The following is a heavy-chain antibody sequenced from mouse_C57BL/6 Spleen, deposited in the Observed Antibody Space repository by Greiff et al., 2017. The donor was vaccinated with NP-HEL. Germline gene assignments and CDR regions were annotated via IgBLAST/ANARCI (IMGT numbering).Heavy chain of an antibody. CDR1: GFSLTSYG. D-gene: IGHD1-1*01. Sequence: QVQLKQSGPGLVQPSQSLSITCTVSGFSLTSYGVHWVRQSPGKGLEWLGVIWSGGSTDYNAAFFSRLSISKDNSKIKVFFKMNRLQADDTAIYYCASLYYYGSSTGYFDVWGTGTTVTVSS. CDR3: ASLYYYGSSTGYFDV. CDR2: IWSGGST. J-gene: IGHJ1*03. V-gene: IGHV2-2*01.